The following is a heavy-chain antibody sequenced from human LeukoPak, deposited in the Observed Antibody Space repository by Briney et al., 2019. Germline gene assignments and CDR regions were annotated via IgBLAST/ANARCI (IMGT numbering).Heavy chain of an antibody. D-gene: IGHD1-1*01. CDR3: PRVSTGSAGPLEY. CDR1: GFTFGDDA. CDR2: IRSKAYGGTT. V-gene: IGHV3-49*04. Sequence: GGSLRLSCTASGFTFGDDAMRWVRQAPGKGLEWVGFIRSKAYGGTTEYAASVKGRFTISRDDSKSIAYLQMNSLKTDDTALYYSPRVSTGSAGPLEYWGQGTLVTVS. J-gene: IGHJ4*02.